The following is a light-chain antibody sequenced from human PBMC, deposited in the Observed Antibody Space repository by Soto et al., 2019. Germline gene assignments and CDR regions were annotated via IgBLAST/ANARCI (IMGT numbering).Light chain of an antibody. V-gene: IGKV1-39*01. Sequence: DIQMTQSPSSLSASVGDRVTITCRASQSISTYLNWYQQKPGKAPNLLIFAASTLQSGVPSRFSGSGSGTEFTLTIRSLQPEDFATYYCQQSYSDPLTFGGGTKVDIK. CDR2: AAS. CDR1: QSISTY. CDR3: QQSYSDPLT. J-gene: IGKJ4*01.